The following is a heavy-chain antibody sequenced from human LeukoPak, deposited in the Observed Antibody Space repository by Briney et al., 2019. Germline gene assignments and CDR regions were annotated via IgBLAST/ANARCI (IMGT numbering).Heavy chain of an antibody. Sequence: SVKVSCKASGGTFINYAISWVRQAPGQGLEWMGGIIPIFGKTNYAQKFQGRVTITADESTSTAYMELSSLRSEDTALYYCARVGYNRGYTYYFDYWGQGTLVTVSS. D-gene: IGHD5-18*01. V-gene: IGHV1-69*13. J-gene: IGHJ4*02. CDR2: IIPIFGKT. CDR3: ARVGYNRGYTYYFDY. CDR1: GGTFINYA.